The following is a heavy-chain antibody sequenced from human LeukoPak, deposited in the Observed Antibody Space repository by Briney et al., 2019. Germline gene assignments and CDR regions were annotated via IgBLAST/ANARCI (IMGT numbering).Heavy chain of an antibody. CDR2: MSPNSGDT. V-gene: IGHV1-8*02. CDR3: ARGVAAGYDY. CDR1: GCTFTSYD. D-gene: IGHD6-13*01. J-gene: IGHJ4*02. Sequence: ASVKVSCKASGCTFTSYDINWVRQATGQGLEWMGWMSPNSGDTGFAQKFQGRVTMTRNTSITTAYMELSSLRSDDTAIYYCARGVAAGYDYWGQGTLVTVSS.